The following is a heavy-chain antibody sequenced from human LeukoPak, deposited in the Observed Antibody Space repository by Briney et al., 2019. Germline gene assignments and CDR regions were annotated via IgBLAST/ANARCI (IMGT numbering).Heavy chain of an antibody. Sequence: GGSLRLSCAASGFIFSNYAMSWVRQAPGKGLEWVSAIVGRGSSTYYADSVKGRFTISRENSKNTLYLQLNRLRAEDTAVYYCAKWGDYDILTGYYDSDYWGQGTLVTVSS. D-gene: IGHD3-9*01. CDR3: AKWGDYDILTGYYDSDY. CDR2: IVGRGSST. V-gene: IGHV3-23*01. CDR1: GFIFSNYA. J-gene: IGHJ4*02.